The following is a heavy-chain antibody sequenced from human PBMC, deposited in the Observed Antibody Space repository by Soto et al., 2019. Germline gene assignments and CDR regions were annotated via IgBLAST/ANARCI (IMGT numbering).Heavy chain of an antibody. CDR1: GFTFSSYG. Sequence: QVQLVESGGGVVQPGRSLRLSCAASGFTFSSYGMHWVRQAPGKGLEWVAVISYEGSKKYYADSVKGRFTIDRDNSKTTLYLQMNSPKAEDTAVYYCAKGKDNPPPYWYFDLWGRGTLVTVSS. CDR2: ISYEGSKK. J-gene: IGHJ2*01. V-gene: IGHV3-30*18. CDR3: AKGKDNPPPYWYFDL.